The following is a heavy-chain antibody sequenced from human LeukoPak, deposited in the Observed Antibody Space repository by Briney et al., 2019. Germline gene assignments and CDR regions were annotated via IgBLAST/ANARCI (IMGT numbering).Heavy chain of an antibody. CDR2: VSDSGST. Sequence: PSETLSLTCTVSGGSISSHYWSWIRQPPGKGLEWIGYVSDSGSTNYNPSLKSRLSVSVYTSKPQFSLKLTSVTAADTPVYSCARTGSSCPLYYYSYMDVWGKGTTVTVSS. V-gene: IGHV4-59*11. CDR1: GGSISSHY. J-gene: IGHJ6*03. D-gene: IGHD6-13*01. CDR3: ARTGSSCPLYYYSYMDV.